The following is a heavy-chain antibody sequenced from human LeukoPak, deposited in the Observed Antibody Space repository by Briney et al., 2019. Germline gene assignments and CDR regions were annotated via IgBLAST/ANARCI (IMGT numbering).Heavy chain of an antibody. CDR1: GGSFSGYY. Sequence: SETLSLTCAVYGGSFSGYYWSWIRQPPGKGLEWIGEINHSGSTNYNPSLKSRVTISVDTSKNQFSLKLCSVTAADTAVYYCARGGYCSSTSCYTVRERYYYFDYWGQGTLVTVSS. CDR2: INHSGST. J-gene: IGHJ4*02. V-gene: IGHV4-34*01. D-gene: IGHD2-2*02. CDR3: ARGGYCSSTSCYTVRERYYYFDY.